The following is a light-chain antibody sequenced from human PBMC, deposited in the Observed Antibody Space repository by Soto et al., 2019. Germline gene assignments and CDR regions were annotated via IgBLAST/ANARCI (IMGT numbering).Light chain of an antibody. CDR2: YDS. CDR1: NIGSKS. J-gene: IGLJ2*01. V-gene: IGLV3-21*04. CDR3: QVWDTTHNHVV. Sequence: SYELTQPPSVSVAPGKTAGITCGGNNIGSKSVHWYQQKPGQAPVLVIYYDSGRPSVIPERFSGSNSGNTATLTISRVEAGDEADYYSQVWDTTHNHVVFGGGTKLTVL.